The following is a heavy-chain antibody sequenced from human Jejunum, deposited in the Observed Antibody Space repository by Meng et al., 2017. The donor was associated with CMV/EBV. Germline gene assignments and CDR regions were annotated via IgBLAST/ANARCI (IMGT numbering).Heavy chain of an antibody. V-gene: IGHV2-5*02. J-gene: IGHJ4*02. CDR1: GFSPSTSGEG. CDR3: AHFVGGYYPSRPDY. Sequence: QITLKESGPTLVKPTQTLTLPCSFSGFSPSTSGEGVGWTRQPPGKALEWLALIYRGDDKRYSPSLNSRLTIAKDTSKNEVVLTLTNMGPIDTGTYYCAHFVGGYYPSRPDYWGQGTLVTVSS. CDR2: IYRGDDK. D-gene: IGHD1-26*01.